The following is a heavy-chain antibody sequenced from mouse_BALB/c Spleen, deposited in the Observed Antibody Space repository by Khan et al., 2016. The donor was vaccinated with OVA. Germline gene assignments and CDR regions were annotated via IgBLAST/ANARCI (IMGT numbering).Heavy chain of an antibody. V-gene: IGHV2-9*02. CDR1: GYSLTRYG. CDR3: ARSKYLARY. J-gene: IGHJ2*01. Sequence: QVQLKESGPGLVAPLQSLSITCTVYGYSLTRYGVHWVRQPPGKGLEWLGLIWAGGSTNYNWALMSRLSISIDNSKSLVFLIMNSLQTDDTALYYCARSKYLARYWGQGTTLTVSS. CDR2: IWAGGST. D-gene: IGHD3-3*01.